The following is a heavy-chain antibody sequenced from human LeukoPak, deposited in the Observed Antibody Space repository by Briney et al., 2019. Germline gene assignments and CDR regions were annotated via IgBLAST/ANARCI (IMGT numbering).Heavy chain of an antibody. CDR1: GFRFSSYG. D-gene: IGHD7-27*01. Sequence: PGGSLRLSCAAFGFRFSSYGMHWVRQAPGKGLEWVSVISFDGNNKYYGDSVKGRFTISRDNSKDALYLQMNSLRAEDTAVYYCAGDAGTWGYGNNLDSWGQGTLVTVSS. CDR2: ISFDGNNK. CDR3: AGDAGTWGYGNNLDS. V-gene: IGHV3-30*03. J-gene: IGHJ4*02.